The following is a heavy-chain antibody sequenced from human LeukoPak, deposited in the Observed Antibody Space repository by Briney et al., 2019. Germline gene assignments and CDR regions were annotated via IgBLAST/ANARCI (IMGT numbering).Heavy chain of an antibody. Sequence: GASVKVSCKASGYTLTSYGISWVRQAPGQGLEWMGWISAYNGNTNYAQKLQGRVTMTTDTSTSTAYMELRSLRSDDTAVYYCARSSDCSSTSCYALTFDYWGQGTTVTVSS. J-gene: IGHJ4*03. CDR2: ISAYNGNT. CDR3: ARSSDCSSTSCYALTFDY. D-gene: IGHD2-2*01. V-gene: IGHV1-18*01. CDR1: GYTLTSYG.